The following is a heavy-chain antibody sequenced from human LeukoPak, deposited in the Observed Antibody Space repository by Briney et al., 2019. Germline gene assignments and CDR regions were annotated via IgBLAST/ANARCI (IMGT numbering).Heavy chain of an antibody. V-gene: IGHV3-20*04. CDR2: INWNGGST. CDR1: GFTVSSNY. CDR3: AKAGGYSYGSSYFDC. D-gene: IGHD5-18*01. Sequence: GGSLRLSCAASGFTVSSNYMSWVRQAPGKGLEWVSGINWNGGSTGYADSVKGRFTISRDNAKNSLYLQMNSLRAEDTALYYCAKAGGYSYGSSYFDCWGQGTLVTVSS. J-gene: IGHJ4*02.